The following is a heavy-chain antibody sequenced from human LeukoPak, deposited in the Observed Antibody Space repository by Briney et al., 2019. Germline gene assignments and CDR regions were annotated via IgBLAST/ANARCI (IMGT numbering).Heavy chain of an antibody. CDR3: ARGRAYYDILMYGPFDY. D-gene: IGHD3-9*01. CDR1: GFTFTNYA. J-gene: IGHJ4*02. Sequence: GRSLRLSCAASGFTFTNYAIHWVRQAPGKGLEWVAVISYDGSNKYYADSVKGRFTISRDNAKNTLYLQMNSLRPEDTAVYYCARGRAYYDILMYGPFDYWGQGTLVTVSS. V-gene: IGHV3-30-3*01. CDR2: ISYDGSNK.